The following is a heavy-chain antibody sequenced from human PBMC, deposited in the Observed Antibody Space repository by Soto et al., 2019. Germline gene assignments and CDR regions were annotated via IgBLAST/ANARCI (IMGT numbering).Heavy chain of an antibody. CDR3: ASTPDYGGNSLLYDY. CDR2: IYHSGST. Sequence: QLQLQESGSGLVKPSQTLSLTCAVSGGSISSGGYSWSWIRQPPGKGLEWIGYIYHSGSTYYNPSLKSRVTISVDRSKNQFSLKLSSVTAADTAVYYCASTPDYGGNSLLYDYWGQGTLVTVSS. D-gene: IGHD4-17*01. J-gene: IGHJ4*02. V-gene: IGHV4-30-2*01. CDR1: GGSISSGGYS.